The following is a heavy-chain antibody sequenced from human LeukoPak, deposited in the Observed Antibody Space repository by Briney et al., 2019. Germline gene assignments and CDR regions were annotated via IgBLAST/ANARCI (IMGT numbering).Heavy chain of an antibody. CDR2: ISSSSSYI. D-gene: IGHD3-10*01. V-gene: IGHV3-21*01. CDR1: GFTFSSYS. J-gene: IGHJ6*02. CDR3: ARDWFGELLRNYYYYYGMDV. Sequence: GGSLRLSCAASGFTFSSYSMNWVRQAPGKGLEWVSSISSSSSYIYYTDSVKGRFTISRDNAKNSLYLRMNSLRAEDTAVYYCARDWFGELLRNYYYYYGMDVWGQGTTVTVS.